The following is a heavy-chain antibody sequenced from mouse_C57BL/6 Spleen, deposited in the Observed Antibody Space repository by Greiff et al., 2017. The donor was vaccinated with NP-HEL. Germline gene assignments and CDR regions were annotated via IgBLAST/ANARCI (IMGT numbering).Heavy chain of an antibody. J-gene: IGHJ2*01. Sequence: QVQLQQSGAGLVRPGTSVKLSCKASGYTFTSYWMHWVQQSPGQGLEWIGVINPADSYTNYHQKFKGKATLTADNSSSTPYMQLSSLTSEDSAVYYCARWGITTAVYFDGWGKGTTLSAS. CDR2: INPADSYT. D-gene: IGHD1-1*01. CDR1: GYTFTSYW. V-gene: IGHV1-59*01. CDR3: ARWGITTAVYFDG.